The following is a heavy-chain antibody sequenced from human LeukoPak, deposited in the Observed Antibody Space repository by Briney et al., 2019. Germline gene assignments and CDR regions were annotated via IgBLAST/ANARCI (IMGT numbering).Heavy chain of an antibody. V-gene: IGHV3-30*18. J-gene: IGHJ4*02. D-gene: IGHD3-22*01. CDR3: AKVRATLVVVPYFDY. Sequence: GGSLRLSCAASGFTFSSYGMHWVRQAPGKGLEWVAVISHDGDNQYYADSVKGRFTISRDDSNNTLYLQMNSLRADDTAVYYCAKVRATLVVVPYFDYWGQGALVTVSS. CDR1: GFTFSSYG. CDR2: ISHDGDNQ.